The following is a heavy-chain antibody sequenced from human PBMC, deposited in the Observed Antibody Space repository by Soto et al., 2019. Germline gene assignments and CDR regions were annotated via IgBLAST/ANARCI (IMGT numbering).Heavy chain of an antibody. D-gene: IGHD3-10*01. J-gene: IGHJ5*02. CDR2: INHSGST. CDR1: GGSFSGYY. CDR3: ASLSPRITMVRGVSRWFDP. Sequence: TSETLSLTCAVYGGSFSGYYWSWIRQPPGKGLEWIGEINHSGSTNYNPSLKSRVTISVDTSKNQFSLKLSSVTAADTAVYYCASLSPRITMVRGVSRWFDPWGQGTLVTVSS. V-gene: IGHV4-34*01.